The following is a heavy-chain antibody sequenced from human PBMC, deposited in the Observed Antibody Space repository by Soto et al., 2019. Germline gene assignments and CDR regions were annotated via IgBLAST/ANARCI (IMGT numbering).Heavy chain of an antibody. CDR2: LYSGGST. CDR1: GFTVSGHY. J-gene: IGHJ4*02. CDR3: AASIYGDWYFDY. D-gene: IGHD2-21*02. V-gene: IGHV3-53*04. Sequence: EVQLVESGGGLVQPGGSLKLSCAASGFTVSGHYMSWVRQAPGKGLQWVSLLYSGGSTYYADSVTGRFTISRDSSKNTLYIQMDKLRVEDTAVYYCAASIYGDWYFDYWGQGNLVTVSS.